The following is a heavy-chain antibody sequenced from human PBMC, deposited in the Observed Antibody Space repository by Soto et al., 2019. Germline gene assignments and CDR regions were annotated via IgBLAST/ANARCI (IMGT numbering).Heavy chain of an antibody. CDR1: GYTFTNYG. CDR3: ARWRQLVGYFYYYIDV. Sequence: ASVKVSCKASGYTFTNYGITWVRQAPGQGLEWMGWIGAYNGDTHYTERLQGRVTMTTDTSTSTAYMELRGLRSDDTAVYYCARWRQLVGYFYYYIDVRGKGTTVTVSS. V-gene: IGHV1-18*01. CDR2: IGAYNGDT. D-gene: IGHD6-6*01. J-gene: IGHJ6*03.